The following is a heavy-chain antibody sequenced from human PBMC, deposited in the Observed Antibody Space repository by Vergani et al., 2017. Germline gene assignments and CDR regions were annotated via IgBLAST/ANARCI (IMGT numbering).Heavy chain of an antibody. Sequence: QVQLQQWGAGLLKPSETLSLTCAVYGGSFSGYYWRWIRQPPGKGLEWIGEINHSGSTNYNPSLKSRVTISVDTSKNQFSLKLSSVTAADTAVYYCARGRTEGYSSSWYPLDYWGQGTLVTVSS. CDR3: ARGRTEGYSSSWYPLDY. D-gene: IGHD6-13*01. J-gene: IGHJ4*02. V-gene: IGHV4-34*01. CDR1: GGSFSGYY. CDR2: INHSGST.